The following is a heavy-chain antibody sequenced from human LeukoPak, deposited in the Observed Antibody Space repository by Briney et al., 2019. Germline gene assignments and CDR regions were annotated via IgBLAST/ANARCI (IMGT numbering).Heavy chain of an antibody. CDR2: FYYSGST. V-gene: IGHV4-59*08. CDR3: ARYLCSGGSCYFDY. CDR1: GGSLSSYY. J-gene: IGHJ4*02. D-gene: IGHD2-15*01. Sequence: SETLSLTCTVSGGSLSSYYWSWIRQPPGKGLEWIGYFYYSGSTNYNPSLKSRVTLSVDTSKNQFSLKLSSVTAADTAVYYCARYLCSGGSCYFDYWGQGTLVTVSS.